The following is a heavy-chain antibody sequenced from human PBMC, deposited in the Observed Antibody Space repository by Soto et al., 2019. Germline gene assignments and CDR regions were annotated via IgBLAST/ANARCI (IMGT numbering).Heavy chain of an antibody. CDR2: ISGRCSSST. CDR1: RFTFSDYY. J-gene: IGHJ4*02. Sequence: LRLSCAASRFTFSDYYMSWVRQAPGNVLEWVPHISGRCSSSTSYAESVRGQFAISRDNAQNSLYLQMKSLRYEDTAVYYCTRGPPGGSYYHPTAWGQGTLVTVSS. D-gene: IGHD1-26*01. CDR3: TRGPPGGSYYHPTA. V-gene: IGHV3-11*06.